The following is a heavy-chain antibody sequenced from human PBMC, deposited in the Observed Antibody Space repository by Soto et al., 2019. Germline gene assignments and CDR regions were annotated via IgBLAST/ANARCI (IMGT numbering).Heavy chain of an antibody. J-gene: IGHJ1*01. CDR2: ISTYNGST. Sequence: QVQLVQSGAEVKKPGASVKVSCKASGYIFTSHGISWVRQAPGQGLEWMGRISTYNGSTKYAQKLQGRVTMTTDTCSRIAYMELRRLRSADTAVYYCARDNGQWLVSDWGQGTLVTFAS. CDR1: GYIFTSHG. D-gene: IGHD6-19*01. V-gene: IGHV1-18*01. CDR3: ARDNGQWLVSD.